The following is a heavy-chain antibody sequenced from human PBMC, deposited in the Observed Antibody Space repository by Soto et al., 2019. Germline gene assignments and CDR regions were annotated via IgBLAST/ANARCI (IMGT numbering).Heavy chain of an antibody. Sequence: PSETLSLTCTVSGGSVSSGSYYWSWIRQPPGKGLEWIGYIYYSGSTNYNPSLKSRVTISVDTSKNQFSLKLSSVTAADTAVYYCARESRGYCSGGSCSLYYYYGMDVWGQGTTVTVSS. J-gene: IGHJ6*02. CDR1: GGSVSSGSYY. CDR2: IYYSGST. CDR3: ARESRGYCSGGSCSLYYYYGMDV. D-gene: IGHD2-15*01. V-gene: IGHV4-61*01.